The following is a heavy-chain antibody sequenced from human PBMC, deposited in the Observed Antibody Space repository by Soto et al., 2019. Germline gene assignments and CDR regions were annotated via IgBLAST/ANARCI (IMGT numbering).Heavy chain of an antibody. J-gene: IGHJ5*02. V-gene: IGHV1-3*01. Sequence: ASVKVSCKASGYTFTSYGIHWVRQAPGQKLEWMGWINAANGDTKYSPKFQGRVTITRDTSASTAYMELSSLRSEDTAVYYCVRRHVSATGIDWFDPWGQGTLVTVSS. CDR2: INAANGDT. CDR3: VRRHVSATGIDWFDP. D-gene: IGHD6-13*01. CDR1: GYTFTSYG.